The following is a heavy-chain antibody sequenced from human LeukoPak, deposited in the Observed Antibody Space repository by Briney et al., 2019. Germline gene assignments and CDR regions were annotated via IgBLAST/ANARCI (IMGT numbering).Heavy chain of an antibody. D-gene: IGHD6-19*01. CDR1: GFTFSSYW. Sequence: GGSLRLSCAASGFTFSSYWMHWVRQAPGKGLVWVSRINSDGSSTSYADSVKGRFTISRDNAKNSLYLQMNSLRAEDTALYYCAKGIAVAGTHYFQHWGQGTLVTVSS. V-gene: IGHV3-74*01. J-gene: IGHJ1*01. CDR3: AKGIAVAGTHYFQH. CDR2: INSDGSST.